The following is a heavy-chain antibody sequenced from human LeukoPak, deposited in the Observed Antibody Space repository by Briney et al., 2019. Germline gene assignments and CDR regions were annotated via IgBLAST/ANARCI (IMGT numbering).Heavy chain of an antibody. V-gene: IGHV1-18*01. D-gene: IGHD2-15*01. Sequence: ASVKVSCKASGYTLTSYGISWVRQAPGQGLEWMGWISAYNGNTNYAQKLQGRVTMTTDTSTSTAYMELRSLRSDDTAVYYCARLYCSGGSCLRLFDYWGQGTLVTVSS. J-gene: IGHJ4*02. CDR1: GYTLTSYG. CDR2: ISAYNGNT. CDR3: ARLYCSGGSCLRLFDY.